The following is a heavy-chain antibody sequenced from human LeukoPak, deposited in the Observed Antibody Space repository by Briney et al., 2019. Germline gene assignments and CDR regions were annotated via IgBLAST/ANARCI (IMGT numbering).Heavy chain of an antibody. CDR3: ARDLFVWGFSQNSSVYSDY. D-gene: IGHD3-16*01. CDR1: GYTFTSSG. CDR2: ISAYNGNT. J-gene: IGHJ4*02. Sequence: ASMKVSCKASGYTFTSSGISWVRQAPGQGLEWMGWISAYNGNTNYAQKLQGRVTMTTDTSTSTAYMELRSLRSDDTAVYYCARDLFVWGFSQNSSVYSDYWGQGTLVTVSS. V-gene: IGHV1-18*01.